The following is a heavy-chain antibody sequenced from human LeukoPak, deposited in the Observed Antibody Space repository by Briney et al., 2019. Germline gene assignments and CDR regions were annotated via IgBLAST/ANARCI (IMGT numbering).Heavy chain of an antibody. J-gene: IGHJ4*02. CDR2: IYYSGST. Sequence: SETLSLTCTVSGGSISSYYWSWIRQPPGKGLEWIGYIYYSGSTNYNPSLESRVTISVDTSKNQFSLKLSSVTDTDTAVYYCARGRLGYCSGGSCYTDWPFDYWGQGTLVTVSS. CDR1: GGSISSYY. CDR3: ARGRLGYCSGGSCYTDWPFDY. D-gene: IGHD2-15*01. V-gene: IGHV4-59*01.